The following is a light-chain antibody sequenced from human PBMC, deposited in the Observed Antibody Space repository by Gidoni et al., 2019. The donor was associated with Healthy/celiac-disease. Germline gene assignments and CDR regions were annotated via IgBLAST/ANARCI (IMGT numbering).Light chain of an antibody. V-gene: IGKV3-20*01. Sequence: EIVLTQSPGTLSWSPGERATLSCRASQSVSSNYLAWYQQKPGQAPRLLIYVASSRATGIPDRFRCSGSGTDFTLTISRLEPEDLAVYYCQQYGSSPRGFTFGPGTKVDIK. CDR1: QSVSSNY. CDR2: VAS. J-gene: IGKJ3*01. CDR3: QQYGSSPRGFT.